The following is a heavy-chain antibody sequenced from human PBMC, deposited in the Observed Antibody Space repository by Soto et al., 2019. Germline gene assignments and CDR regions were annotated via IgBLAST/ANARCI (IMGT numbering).Heavy chain of an antibody. D-gene: IGHD7-27*01. CDR1: GFTFDDYT. J-gene: IGHJ2*01. CDR3: AKEGMGITLTRLGWYFDL. Sequence: EVQLVESGGVVVQPGGSLRLSCAASGFTFDDYTMHWVRQAPGKGLEWVSLISWDGGSTYYADSVKGRFTISRDNSKNSLYLQMNSLRTEDTALYYCAKEGMGITLTRLGWYFDLWGRGTLVTVSS. CDR2: ISWDGGST. V-gene: IGHV3-43*01.